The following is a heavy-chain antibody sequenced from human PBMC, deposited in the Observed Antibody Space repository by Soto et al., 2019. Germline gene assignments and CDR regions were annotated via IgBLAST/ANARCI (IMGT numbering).Heavy chain of an antibody. CDR2: IYYSGST. Sequence: PSETLSLTFTFSGSSISSYYWSWIRQPPGKGLEWIGYIYYSGSTNYNPSLKSRVTISVDTSKNQFSLKLSSVTAADTAVYYCARDSSGWYGEGYYYYGMDVWGQGTTVTVSS. J-gene: IGHJ6*02. CDR3: ARDSSGWYGEGYYYYGMDV. V-gene: IGHV4-59*01. CDR1: GSSISSYY. D-gene: IGHD6-19*01.